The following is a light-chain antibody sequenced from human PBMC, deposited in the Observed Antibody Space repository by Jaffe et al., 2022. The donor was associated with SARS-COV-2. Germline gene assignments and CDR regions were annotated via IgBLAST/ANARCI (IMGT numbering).Light chain of an antibody. CDR3: QHYGSSPRYT. CDR2: GAS. J-gene: IGKJ2*01. Sequence: EIVLTQSPGTLSLSSGDRATLSCRASQSVSSNYLAWYQQKPGQAPRLLIFGASSRATGIPDRFSGSGSGTDFTLTISRLEPEDFAVYYCQHYGSSPRYTFGQGTKLELK. V-gene: IGKV3-20*01. CDR1: QSVSSNY.